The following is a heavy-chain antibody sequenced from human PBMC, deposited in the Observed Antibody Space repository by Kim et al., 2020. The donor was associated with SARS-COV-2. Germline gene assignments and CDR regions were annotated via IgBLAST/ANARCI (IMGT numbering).Heavy chain of an antibody. J-gene: IGHJ6*02. Sequence: SVKVSCKASGGTFSSYAISWVRQAPGQGLEWMGGIIPIFGTANYAQKFQGRVTITADESTSTAYMELSSLRSEDTAVYYCARDVVATPDYYGMDVWGQGTTVTVSS. D-gene: IGHD5-12*01. CDR1: GGTFSSYA. CDR3: ARDVVATPDYYGMDV. V-gene: IGHV1-69*13. CDR2: IIPIFGTA.